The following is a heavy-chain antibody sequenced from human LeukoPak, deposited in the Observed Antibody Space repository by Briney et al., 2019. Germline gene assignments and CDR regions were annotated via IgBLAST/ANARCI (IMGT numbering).Heavy chain of an antibody. CDR3: ARSIIGTRSKFDY. D-gene: IGHD1/OR15-1a*01. V-gene: IGHV4-59*08. J-gene: IGHJ4*02. CDR2: ISYSGST. CDR1: GGSISTYY. Sequence: SETLSLTCTVSGGSISTYYWSWIRQLPGKGLEWIGYISYSGSTNYNPSLKSRVTISLDTSKNQFALKLSSVTAADTAVYYCARSIIGTRSKFDYWGQGTLVTVSS.